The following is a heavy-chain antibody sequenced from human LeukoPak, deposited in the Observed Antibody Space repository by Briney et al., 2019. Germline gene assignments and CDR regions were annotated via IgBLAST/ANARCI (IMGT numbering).Heavy chain of an antibody. CDR1: GITLSNYG. CDR3: AKVNTRGRATYYYYYYGMDV. J-gene: IGHJ6*02. CDR2: ISGSGGGT. Sequence: GGSLRLSCAVSGITLSNYGMSWVRQAPGKGLEWVAGISGSGGGTNYADSVKGRFTVSRDNYKNTLYLQMNSLRAEDTAVYYCAKVNTRGRATYYYYYYGMDVWGQGTTVTVSS. D-gene: IGHD5-24*01. V-gene: IGHV3-23*01.